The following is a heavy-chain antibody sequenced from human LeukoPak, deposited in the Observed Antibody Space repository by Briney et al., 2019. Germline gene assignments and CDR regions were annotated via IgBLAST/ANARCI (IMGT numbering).Heavy chain of an antibody. CDR3: AREGVGRYSSGWYEGNSYYMDV. J-gene: IGHJ6*03. CDR2: IKQDGSEK. D-gene: IGHD6-19*01. V-gene: IGHV3-7*01. Sequence: GGSLRLSCAASGFTFSDYYMSWLRQAPGKGLEWVANIKQDGSEKYYVDSVKGRFTISRDNAKNSVYLKMVSLTGEDTALYFCAREGVGRYSSGWYEGNSYYMDVWGKGTTVTVSS. CDR1: GFTFSDYY.